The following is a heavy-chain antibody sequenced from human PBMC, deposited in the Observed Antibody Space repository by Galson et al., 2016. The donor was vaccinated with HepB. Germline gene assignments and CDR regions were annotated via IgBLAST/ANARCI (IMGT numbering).Heavy chain of an antibody. V-gene: IGHV1-24*01. CDR1: GYTLSQLS. CDR2: FNPENGET. J-gene: IGHJ3*02. D-gene: IGHD1-26*01. CDR3: PTSPRAGATVFAFET. Sequence: SVKVSCKVSGYTLSQLSIHWVRQAPGKGLEWMGGFNPENGETTYAQKFHGRVTMPEDTSTDTAYMELSSLTSEDTAVHFCPTSPRAGATVFAFETWGQGTMAYVSA.